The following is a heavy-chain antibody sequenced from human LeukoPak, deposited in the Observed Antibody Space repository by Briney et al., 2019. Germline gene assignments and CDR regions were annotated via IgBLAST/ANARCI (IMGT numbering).Heavy chain of an antibody. CDR1: GFTFSSYW. CDR2: INSDGSST. J-gene: IGHJ4*02. CDR3: ARATGYSYGYSRFDY. D-gene: IGHD5-18*01. Sequence: GGSLRLSCAASGFTFSSYWMHWVRQAPGKGLVWVSRINSDGSSTSYVDSVKGRFTISRDNAKNTLYLQMNSLGAEDTAVYYCARATGYSYGYSRFDYWGQGTLVTVSS. V-gene: IGHV3-74*01.